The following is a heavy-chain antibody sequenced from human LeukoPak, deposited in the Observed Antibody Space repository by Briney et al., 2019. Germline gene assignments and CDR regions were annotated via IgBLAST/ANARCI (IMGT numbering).Heavy chain of an antibody. Sequence: PGGSLRLSCAASGFTFSSYGMHWVRQAPGKGLEWVAVIWYDGSNKYYADSVKGRFTISRDNSKNTLYLQMNSLRAEDGAVYYCARDPADIVGAPDYWGQGTLVTVSS. CDR3: ARDPADIVGAPDY. V-gene: IGHV3-33*01. CDR1: GFTFSSYG. D-gene: IGHD1-26*01. J-gene: IGHJ4*02. CDR2: IWYDGSNK.